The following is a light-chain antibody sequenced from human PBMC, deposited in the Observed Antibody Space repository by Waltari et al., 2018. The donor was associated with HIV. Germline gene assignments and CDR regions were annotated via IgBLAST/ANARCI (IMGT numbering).Light chain of an antibody. CDR1: KLGDKY. J-gene: IGLJ2*01. CDR2: HDT. V-gene: IGLV3-1*01. CDR3: QVWDNNNAV. Sequence: SYELTQPPSMSVSPGQTAIIACSGDKLGDKYVCWYQQRPGQSPVMVMYHDTERPSGVPERFSGSISGDTASLTISGTQPLDEADYYCQVWDNNNAVFGGGTKLTVL.